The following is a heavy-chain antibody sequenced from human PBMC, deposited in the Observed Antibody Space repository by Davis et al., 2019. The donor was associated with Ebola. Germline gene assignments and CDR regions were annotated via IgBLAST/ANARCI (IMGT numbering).Heavy chain of an antibody. V-gene: IGHV1-3*01. Sequence: ASVTVSCKASGYTFTSYAMHWVRQAPGQRLEWMGWINAGNGNTKYSQKFQGRVTITRDTSASTAYMELSSLRSEDTAVYYCARVPRVAVVAATGFDYWGQGTLVTVSS. CDR1: GYTFTSYA. CDR3: ARVPRVAVVAATGFDY. J-gene: IGHJ4*02. CDR2: INAGNGNT. D-gene: IGHD2-15*01.